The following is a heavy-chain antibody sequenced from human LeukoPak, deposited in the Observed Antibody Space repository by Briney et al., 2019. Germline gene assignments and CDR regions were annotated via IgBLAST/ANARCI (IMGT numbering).Heavy chain of an antibody. CDR3: ARRDAFDI. Sequence: ASVKVSCKASGYTFTSYGISWVRQAPGQGLEWMGWISAYNGNTNYAQKFQGRVTITRDTSASTAYMELSSLRSEDTAVYYCARRDAFDIWGQGTMVTVSS. V-gene: IGHV1-18*01. J-gene: IGHJ3*02. CDR1: GYTFTSYG. CDR2: ISAYNGNT.